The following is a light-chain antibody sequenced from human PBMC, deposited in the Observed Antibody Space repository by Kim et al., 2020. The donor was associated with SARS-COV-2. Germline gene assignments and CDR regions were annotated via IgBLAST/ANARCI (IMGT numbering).Light chain of an antibody. J-gene: IGKJ1*01. CDR3: QQNYSTPLS. V-gene: IGKV1-39*01. CDR2: AAS. Sequence: ASVGDRVTITCRASQSISNELSWYQQKPGIAPKRLIYAASSLESGVPSRFSGSGSGTEFTLTISSLQPEDFATYYCQQNYSTPLSFGRGTKVDIK. CDR1: QSISNE.